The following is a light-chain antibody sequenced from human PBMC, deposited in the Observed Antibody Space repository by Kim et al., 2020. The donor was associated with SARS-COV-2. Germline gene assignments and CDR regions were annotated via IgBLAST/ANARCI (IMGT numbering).Light chain of an antibody. V-gene: IGLV3-19*01. J-gene: IGLJ2*01. CDR1: SLRTYY. CDR3: KSRDTSGDRLV. Sequence: ALGQTVRITCQGDSLRTYYASWYQQKPGQAPVLVIYGKNNRPSGIPDRFSGSSSGNTASLTITGAQAEDEADYYCKSRDTSGDRLVFGGGTQLTVL. CDR2: GKN.